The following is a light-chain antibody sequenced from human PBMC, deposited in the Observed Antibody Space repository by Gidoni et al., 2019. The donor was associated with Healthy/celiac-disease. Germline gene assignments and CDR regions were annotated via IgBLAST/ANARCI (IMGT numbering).Light chain of an antibody. V-gene: IGKV1-6*01. CDR3: LQDYNYPLT. Sequence: AFQMTQSPSSLSASVGDRVTITCRASQGIRNDLGWYQQKPGKAPKLLIYAASSLQSEFPSRFSGSGSGTDFTLTISSLQPEDFATYYCLQDYNYPLTFGGGTKVEIK. J-gene: IGKJ4*01. CDR1: QGIRND. CDR2: AAS.